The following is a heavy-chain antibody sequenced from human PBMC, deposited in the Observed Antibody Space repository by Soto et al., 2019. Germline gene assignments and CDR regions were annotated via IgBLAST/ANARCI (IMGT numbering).Heavy chain of an antibody. D-gene: IGHD3-22*01. CDR3: AKEGYYYDSSGYHY. J-gene: IGHJ4*02. CDR1: GFTFSSYG. V-gene: IGHV3-30*18. CDR2: ISYDGSNK. Sequence: GGSLRLSCAASGFTFSSYGMHWVRQAPGKGLEWVAVISYDGSNKYYADSVKGRFTISRDNSKNTLYLQMNSLRAEDTAVYYCAKEGYYYDSSGYHYWGQGTLVTSPQ.